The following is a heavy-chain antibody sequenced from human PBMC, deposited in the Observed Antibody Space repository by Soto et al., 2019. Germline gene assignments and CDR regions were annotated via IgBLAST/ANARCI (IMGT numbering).Heavy chain of an antibody. Sequence: TPETLYLTCTVSGDSISSGSYYGSWIRQPAGKRLEWIGYIYHCGSPNYNPSLKSRVTISVDTPKNKFSLKLRSVTAPYPPVYYCARESRITIFGVVIDHGMDVWGQGTTVTVSS. CDR1: GDSISSGSYY. J-gene: IGHJ6*02. CDR3: ARESRITIFGVVIDHGMDV. D-gene: IGHD3-3*01. CDR2: IYHCGSP. V-gene: IGHV4-61*01.